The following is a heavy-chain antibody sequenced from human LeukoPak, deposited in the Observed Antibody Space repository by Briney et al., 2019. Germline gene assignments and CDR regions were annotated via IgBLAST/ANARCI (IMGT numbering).Heavy chain of an antibody. CDR1: GGTLSSYA. J-gene: IGHJ3*01. CDR3: ASVDTANSF. D-gene: IGHD5-18*01. CDR2: IIPILGIA. V-gene: IGHV1-69*04. Sequence: SGKVCCKASGGTLSSYAFSWVRQAPGQGRGWRGTIIPILGIAHYAQKVQGRVTITADKSTSKAYTELSSLRSEDTAVYYCASVDTANSFWGQGTMVTVSS.